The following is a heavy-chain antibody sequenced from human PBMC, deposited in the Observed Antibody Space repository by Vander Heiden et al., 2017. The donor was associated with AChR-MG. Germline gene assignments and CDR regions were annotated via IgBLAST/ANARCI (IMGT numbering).Heavy chain of an antibody. CDR3: ARNAGSGWSTNQNWYFDL. J-gene: IGHJ2*01. CDR2: IKQDGSEK. D-gene: IGHD6-19*01. V-gene: IGHV3-7*01. Sequence: EVQLVESGGGLVQPGGSLRLSCAASGFTFSSYWMSWVRQAPGKGLEWVANIKQDGSEKYYVDSVKGRFTISRDNAKNSLYLQMNSLRAEDTAVYYCARNAGSGWSTNQNWYFDLWGRGTLVTVSS. CDR1: GFTFSSYW.